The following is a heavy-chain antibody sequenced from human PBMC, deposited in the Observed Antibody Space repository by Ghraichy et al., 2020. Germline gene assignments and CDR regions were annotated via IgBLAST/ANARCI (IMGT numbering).Heavy chain of an antibody. D-gene: IGHD3-16*01. Sequence: GGSLRLSCATSGFTFSSYDMNWVRQAPGKGLEWVSYISTSGNTIYYAASVKGRFTISRDNAKHSLYLQMNSLRAEDTAVYYCARGGGDYWGQGTLVTVSS. CDR3: ARGGGDY. J-gene: IGHJ4*02. CDR1: GFTFSSYD. CDR2: ISTSGNTI. V-gene: IGHV3-48*03.